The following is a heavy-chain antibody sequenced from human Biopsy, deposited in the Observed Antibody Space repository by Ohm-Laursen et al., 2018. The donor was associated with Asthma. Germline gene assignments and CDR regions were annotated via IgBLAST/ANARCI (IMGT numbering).Heavy chain of an antibody. Sequence: SLRLSCAATGFSFSNFGMHWVRQAPGKGLEWVAVISSDGSNEDYADSVKGRFTISRDNSKNTLFLEMNSLRPEDTAVYYCAKELFPGWELRRGPDSWGQGTLVTVSS. CDR3: AKELFPGWELRRGPDS. CDR2: ISSDGSNE. V-gene: IGHV3-30*18. D-gene: IGHD1-26*01. CDR1: GFSFSNFG. J-gene: IGHJ4*02.